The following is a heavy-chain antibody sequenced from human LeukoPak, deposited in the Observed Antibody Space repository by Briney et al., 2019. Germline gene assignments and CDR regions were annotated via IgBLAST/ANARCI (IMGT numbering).Heavy chain of an antibody. Sequence: SETLSLTCTVSGYSISISYYWGWIRQPPGKGLEWIGSIYHSGSTYYNPSLKSRVITSVDTSMNQFSLKLSSVTAADTAVYYCGRGLWFGEIDYWGQGTLVTVSS. D-gene: IGHD3-10*01. CDR3: GRGLWFGEIDY. CDR1: GYSISISYY. V-gene: IGHV4-38-2*02. J-gene: IGHJ4*02. CDR2: IYHSGST.